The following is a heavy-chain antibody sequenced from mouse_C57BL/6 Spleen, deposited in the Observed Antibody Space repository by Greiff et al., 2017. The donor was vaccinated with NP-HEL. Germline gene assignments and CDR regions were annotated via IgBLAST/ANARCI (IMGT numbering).Heavy chain of an antibody. CDR1: GYSFTDYN. J-gene: IGHJ3*01. D-gene: IGHD2-1*01. Sequence: EVQLQQSGPELVKPGASVKISCKASGYSFTDYNMNWVKQSNGKSLEWIGVINPNYGTTSYNQKFKGKATLTVAQSSRTAYMQLNSLTSEDSAVYDCARGGLYYGNYAWFAYWGQGTLVTVSA. CDR2: INPNYGTT. V-gene: IGHV1-39*01. CDR3: ARGGLYYGNYAWFAY.